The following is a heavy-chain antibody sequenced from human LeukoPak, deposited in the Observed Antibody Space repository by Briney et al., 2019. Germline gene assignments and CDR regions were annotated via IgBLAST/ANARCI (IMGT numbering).Heavy chain of an antibody. CDR1: GFTFSNAW. Sequence: GGSLRLSCAASGFTFSNAWMIWVRQAPGKGLEWVGRIKSKTDGGTTDYAAPVKGRFTISRDDSKNTLYLQMNSLKTEDTAVYYCTTVDPYYYYYYGMDVWGQGTTVTVSS. CDR3: TTVDPYYYYYYGMDV. CDR2: IKSKTDGGTT. V-gene: IGHV3-15*01. J-gene: IGHJ6*02. D-gene: IGHD3-9*01.